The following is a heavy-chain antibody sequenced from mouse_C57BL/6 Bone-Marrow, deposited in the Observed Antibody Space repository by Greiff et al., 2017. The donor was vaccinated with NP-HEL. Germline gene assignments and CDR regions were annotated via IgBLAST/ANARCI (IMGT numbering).Heavy chain of an antibody. CDR1: GFTFSSYA. CDR3: TKRTAQAIFAY. J-gene: IGHJ3*01. CDR2: ISSGGDYI. V-gene: IGHV5-9-1*02. D-gene: IGHD3-2*02. Sequence: EVMLVESGEGLVKPGGSLKLSCAASGFTFSSYAMSWVRQTPEKRLEWVAYISSGGDYIYYADTVKGRFTISRDNARNTLYLQMSSLKSEDTAMYYCTKRTAQAIFAYWGQGTLVTVSA.